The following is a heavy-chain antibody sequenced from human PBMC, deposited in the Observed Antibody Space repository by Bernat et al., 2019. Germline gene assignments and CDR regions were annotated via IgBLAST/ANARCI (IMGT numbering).Heavy chain of an antibody. Sequence: VQLLESGGGLVQPGGSLRLSCAASGFTFSSYAMHWVRQAPGKGLEWVAVISYDGSNKYYADSVKGRFTISRDNSKNTLYLQMNSLRAEDTAVYYCARDLRRYCSGGSCYLFDYWGQGTLVTVSS. J-gene: IGHJ4*02. CDR3: ARDLRRYCSGGSCYLFDY. D-gene: IGHD2-15*01. V-gene: IGHV3-30*01. CDR2: ISYDGSNK. CDR1: GFTFSSYA.